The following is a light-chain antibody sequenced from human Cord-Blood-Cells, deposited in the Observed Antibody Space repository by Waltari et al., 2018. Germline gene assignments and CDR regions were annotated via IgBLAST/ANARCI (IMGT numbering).Light chain of an antibody. CDR3: QSYDSSNHVV. Sequence: NFLLTPPHSVSESPGKPVTISCTRSSGSIATNSVQWYQQRPGSSPTTVIYEDNQRPSGVPDRFSGSIDSSSNSASLTISGLKTEDEADYYCQSYDSSNHVVFGGGTKLTVL. CDR2: EDN. V-gene: IGLV6-57*01. CDR1: SGSIATNS. J-gene: IGLJ2*01.